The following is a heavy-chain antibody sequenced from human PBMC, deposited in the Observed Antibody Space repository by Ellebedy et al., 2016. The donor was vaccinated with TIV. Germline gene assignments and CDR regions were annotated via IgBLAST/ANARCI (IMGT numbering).Heavy chain of an antibody. Sequence: MPSETLSLTCTVSGYSISSGYFWGWIRQPPGKGLEWIGSIYHSGSNYYNPFLQSRVAISVDTSKNQFSLKLNSVTAADTAVYYCARGRGSGYDLWYWFDPWGQGTLVTVSP. CDR3: ARGRGSGYDLWYWFDP. J-gene: IGHJ5*02. CDR2: IYHSGSN. V-gene: IGHV4-38-2*02. CDR1: GYSISSGYF. D-gene: IGHD5-12*01.